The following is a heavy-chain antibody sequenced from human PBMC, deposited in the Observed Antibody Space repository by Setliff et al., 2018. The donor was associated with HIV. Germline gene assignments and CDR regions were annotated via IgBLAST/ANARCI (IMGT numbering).Heavy chain of an antibody. J-gene: IGHJ4*02. CDR1: GYTFTSDY. CDR3: ASTIAAAGYYFDY. Sequence: SVKVSCKASGYTFTSDYIHWVRQAPGQGLEWMGGIIPIFGMANYAQKFQGRVTITADKSTSTAYMELSSLRSEDTAVYYCASTIAAAGYYFDYWGQGTLVTVSS. D-gene: IGHD6-13*01. V-gene: IGHV1-69*10. CDR2: IIPIFGMA.